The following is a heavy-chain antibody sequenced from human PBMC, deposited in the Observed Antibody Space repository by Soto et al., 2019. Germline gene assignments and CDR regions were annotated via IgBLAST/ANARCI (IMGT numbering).Heavy chain of an antibody. CDR1: GVSFNNNG. CDR2: VSPPFRTS. CDR3: ARVLYYGSGSYSPYGMDV. D-gene: IGHD3-10*01. J-gene: IGHJ6*02. V-gene: IGHV1-69*01. Sequence: QVQLVQSGAEVKKPGSSVKVSCKTSGVSFNNNGIGWVRQAPGHGLEWMGGVSPPFRTSNYARKFQGRISITADAYTGTVNMEVSSLTSEDTAQYYCARVLYYGSGSYSPYGMDVWGQGTTVTVSS.